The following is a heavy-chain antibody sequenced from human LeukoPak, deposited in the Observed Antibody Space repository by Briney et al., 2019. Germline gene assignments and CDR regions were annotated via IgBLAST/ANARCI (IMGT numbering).Heavy chain of an antibody. J-gene: IGHJ3*01. CDR1: GVSFTNEDYY. CDR2: LFYTGDS. V-gene: IGHV4-30-4*08. CDR3: ARVMVMEATFEVALAPRDAFDV. Sequence: PSETLSHTSSVSGVSFTNEDYYWTWIRHRPGKGLEWIAYLFYTGDSSYNPPLKTRTRISEDTSAKQFFLTLTSVTAADTGVYYCARVMVMEATFEVALAPRDAFDVWGQGTVVTVSS. D-gene: IGHD3-3*01.